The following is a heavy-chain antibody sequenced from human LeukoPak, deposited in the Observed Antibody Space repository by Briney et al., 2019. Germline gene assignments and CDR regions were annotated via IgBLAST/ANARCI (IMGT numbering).Heavy chain of an antibody. Sequence: GGSLRLSCAASGFTFTSYAMSWVRQAPGKGLEWVSAISGSGGSTYYADSVKGRFTISRDNSKNTLYLQMNSLRAEDTAVYYCAKTGASTGYYYFDYWGQGALVTVSS. J-gene: IGHJ4*02. CDR3: AKTGASTGYYYFDY. CDR1: GFTFTSYA. D-gene: IGHD3-9*01. V-gene: IGHV3-23*01. CDR2: ISGSGGST.